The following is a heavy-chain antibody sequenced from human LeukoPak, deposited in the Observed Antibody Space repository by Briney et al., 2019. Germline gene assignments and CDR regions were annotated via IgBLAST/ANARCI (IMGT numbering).Heavy chain of an antibody. CDR3: ARAGGVKTAALDLDY. CDR2: IYYSGSA. CDR1: GGSISSYY. D-gene: IGHD6-25*01. J-gene: IGHJ4*02. Sequence: SQTLSLTCTVSGGSISSYYWSWIRQPPGKGLEWIGNIYYSGSANHNPSLKSRVTISRDTSKNQFSLKLTSVTTADTAVYYCARAGGVKTAALDLDYWGQGTLVTVSS. V-gene: IGHV4-59*01.